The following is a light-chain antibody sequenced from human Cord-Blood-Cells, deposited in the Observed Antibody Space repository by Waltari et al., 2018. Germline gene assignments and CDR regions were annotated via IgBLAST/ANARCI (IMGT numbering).Light chain of an antibody. Sequence: QSALTQPASVSGSPGQSITISCTGTRSDVGRYKLVSWYQQHPGKAPKLTIYEGSKRPSGVSNRFSGSKSGNTASLTISGLQAEDEADYYCCSYAGSSTYYVFGTGTKVTVL. CDR2: EGS. V-gene: IGLV2-23*01. CDR3: CSYAGSSTYYV. J-gene: IGLJ1*01. CDR1: RSDVGRYKL.